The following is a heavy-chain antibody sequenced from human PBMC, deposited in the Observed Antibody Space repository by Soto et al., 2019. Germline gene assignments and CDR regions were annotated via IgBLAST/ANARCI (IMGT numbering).Heavy chain of an antibody. D-gene: IGHD2-2*01. CDR3: ARYIPGVRYYGMDV. Sequence: GGSLRLSCAASGFTFSSYAMKWVRQAPGTGLEWVSLIGESGTPTYYADSVKGRFTISRDNSGNTLFLEMYSLRAEDTAVYYCARYIPGVRYYGMDVWGQGTTVTVSS. V-gene: IGHV3-23*01. J-gene: IGHJ6*02. CDR2: IGESGTPT. CDR1: GFTFSSYA.